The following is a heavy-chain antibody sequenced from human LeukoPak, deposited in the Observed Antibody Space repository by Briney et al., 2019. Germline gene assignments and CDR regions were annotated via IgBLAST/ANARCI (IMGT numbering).Heavy chain of an antibody. CDR3: ARVRRANWGSSPFDY. V-gene: IGHV1-18*01. D-gene: IGHD7-27*01. CDR2: ISAYNGNT. J-gene: IGHJ4*02. Sequence: ASVKVSCKASGYTFTSYGISWVRQAPGQGLEWMGWISAYNGNTNYAQKLQGRVTMTTDTSTSTAYMELRSLRSDDTAVYYCARVRRANWGSSPFDYWGQGTLVTVSS. CDR1: GYTFTSYG.